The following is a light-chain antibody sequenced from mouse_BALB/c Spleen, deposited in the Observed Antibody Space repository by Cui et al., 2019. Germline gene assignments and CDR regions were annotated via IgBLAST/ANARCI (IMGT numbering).Light chain of an antibody. V-gene: IGKV12-46*01. CDR1: ENIYGN. CDR3: QHFWGTPLT. J-gene: IGKJ5*01. CDR2: AAT. Sequence: DIQMTQSPASLPVSVGETVTITCPASENIYGNLAWYQQKQGKSPQLLVYAATNLADGVPSRFSGSGSGTQYSLKINSLQSEDFGSYYCQHFWGTPLTFGAGTKLELK.